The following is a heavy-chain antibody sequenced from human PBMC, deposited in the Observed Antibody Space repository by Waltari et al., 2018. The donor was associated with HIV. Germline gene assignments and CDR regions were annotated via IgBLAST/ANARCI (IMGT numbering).Heavy chain of an antibody. D-gene: IGHD3-10*01. CDR1: GGSFTSYS. CDR3: ASARETMGVDFDF. V-gene: IGHV1-69*08. Sequence: QVQLVQSGAEVRTPGSPVKVSCKASGGSFTSYSIHWVRQAPGQGLEWMGSVSHMSGTAMKAQKFQARVTISADKSTTTAYMELTSLRTEDTAVYYCASARETMGVDFDFWGQGTLVTVSS. CDR2: VSHMSGTA. J-gene: IGHJ4*02.